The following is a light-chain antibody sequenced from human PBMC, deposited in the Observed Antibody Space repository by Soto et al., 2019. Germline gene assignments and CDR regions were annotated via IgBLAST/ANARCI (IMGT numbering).Light chain of an antibody. CDR3: QQYGSSSYT. V-gene: IGKV3-20*01. CDR1: QSVSSSY. Sequence: EIVLTQSPGTLSLSPGERATLSCRASQSVSSSYLAWYQQKPGQAPRLLIYGASSRATGIPDRFSGSGSGTDWALRGSRLEPEDFAVYYCQQYGSSSYTFGQGTKLEI. J-gene: IGKJ2*01. CDR2: GAS.